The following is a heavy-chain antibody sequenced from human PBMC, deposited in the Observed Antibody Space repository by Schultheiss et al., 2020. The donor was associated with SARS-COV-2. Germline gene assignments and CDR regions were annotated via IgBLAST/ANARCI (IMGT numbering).Heavy chain of an antibody. CDR1: GFTFSDYY. CDR3: ARAYCSGGSCYVFYYYMDV. D-gene: IGHD2-15*01. J-gene: IGHJ6*03. CDR2: ISSSGSTI. Sequence: GGSLRLSCAASGFTFSDYYMSWIRQAPGKGLEWVSYISSSGSTIYYADSVKGRFTISRDNAKNSLYLQMNSLRAEDTAVYYCARAYCSGGSCYVFYYYMDVWGKGTTVTVSS. V-gene: IGHV3-11*01.